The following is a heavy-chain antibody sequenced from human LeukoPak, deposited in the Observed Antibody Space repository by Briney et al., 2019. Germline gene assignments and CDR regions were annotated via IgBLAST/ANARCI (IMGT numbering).Heavy chain of an antibody. D-gene: IGHD3-16*01. V-gene: IGHV4-59*01. CDR3: ARGSLAYGMDV. CDR2: IYYSGST. CDR1: GGSIGSNY. J-gene: IGHJ6*02. Sequence: SETLSLTCTVSGGSIGSNYWTWIRQPPGKGLEWIGYIYYSGSTHYNPSLKSRVIMSVDTSKNQFSLNLSSVTAADTAVYYCARGSLAYGMDVWGQGTTVTVSS.